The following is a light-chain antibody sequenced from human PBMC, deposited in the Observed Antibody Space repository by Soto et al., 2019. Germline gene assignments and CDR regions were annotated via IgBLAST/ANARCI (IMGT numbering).Light chain of an antibody. CDR1: QSVSSSY. V-gene: IGKV3-20*01. Sequence: EIVLTQSPGTLSLSPGERDTLSCRASQSVSSSYLAWNQQKPGQAPRLLIYGASSRATGIPARLIGSGSGTDFTFTFSRLEPEDFAVYYCQQYGTSLTWTFGQGTRV. J-gene: IGKJ1*01. CDR2: GAS. CDR3: QQYGTSLTWT.